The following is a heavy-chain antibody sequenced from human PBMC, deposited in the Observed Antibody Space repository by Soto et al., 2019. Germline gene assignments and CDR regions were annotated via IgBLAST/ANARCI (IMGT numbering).Heavy chain of an antibody. CDR3: ARRPGIAAAGIYYYYGRDV. V-gene: IGHV3-53*02. Sequence: EVQLVETGGGLIQPGGSLRLSCAASGFTVSSNYMSWVRQAPGKGLEWVSVIYSGGSTYYADSVKGRFTISRDNSKNTLYLQMNSLRAEDTAVYYCARRPGIAAAGIYYYYGRDVWGQGTTVTVSS. D-gene: IGHD6-13*01. CDR1: GFTVSSNY. J-gene: IGHJ6*02. CDR2: IYSGGST.